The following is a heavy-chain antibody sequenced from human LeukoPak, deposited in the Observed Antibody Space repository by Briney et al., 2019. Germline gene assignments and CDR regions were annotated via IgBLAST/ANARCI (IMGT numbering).Heavy chain of an antibody. CDR1: GFIFSSYN. Sequence: GGSLRLSCTASGFIFSSYNMNWVRQAPGKGLEWLSYITSDTNTIYYADSVKGRFTISRDNAKNSLYLQMNSLREEDTAVYYCSFALAGNYDLAFDSWGQGTLVTVSS. J-gene: IGHJ4*02. D-gene: IGHD4-11*01. CDR3: SFALAGNYDLAFDS. CDR2: ITSDTNTI. V-gene: IGHV3-48*02.